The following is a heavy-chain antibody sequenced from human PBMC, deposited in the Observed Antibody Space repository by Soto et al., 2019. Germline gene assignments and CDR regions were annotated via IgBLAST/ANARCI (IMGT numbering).Heavy chain of an antibody. CDR1: GFTVSLNY. V-gene: IGHV3-66*01. J-gene: IGHJ3*01. CDR2: IYSGGNT. Sequence: GGSLRLSCVVSGFTVSLNYMSWVRQAPGKGLEWVSVIYSGGNTHYADSVKGRITISRDDSKNTLYLQMNSLRVEDTAVSYCASGATVLNLQDVFYFWGRGTMV. D-gene: IGHD4-17*01. CDR3: ASGATVLNLQDVFYF.